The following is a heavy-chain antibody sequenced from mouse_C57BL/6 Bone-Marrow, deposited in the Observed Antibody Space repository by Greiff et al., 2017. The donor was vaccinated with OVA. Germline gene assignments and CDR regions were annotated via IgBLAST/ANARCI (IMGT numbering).Heavy chain of an antibody. V-gene: IGHV8-8*01. Sequence: QVTLKESGPGLLQPSQTLSLTCTSSGYSFSTLGMGVGWISQPSGKGLEGLAHIWWDDAKYYNPAQKSRHTISKDTSKNPVFPKIANVATADTATYDYSRISYYYGHYFDYWGQGTTLTVSS. CDR2: IWWDDAK. CDR1: GYSFSTLGMG. J-gene: IGHJ2*01. D-gene: IGHD1-1*01. CDR3: SRISYYYGHYFDY.